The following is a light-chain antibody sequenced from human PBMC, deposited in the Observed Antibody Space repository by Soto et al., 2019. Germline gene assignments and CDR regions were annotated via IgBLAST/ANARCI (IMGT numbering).Light chain of an antibody. CDR3: QQYNLLPWT. J-gene: IGKJ1*01. CDR2: VAS. CDR1: QSVSTN. V-gene: IGKV3-15*01. Sequence: EIVMTQSPATLSVSPGERATLSFRASQSVSTNFAWYQQKPGQAPSLLIYVASTRAAGIPVRFSGSRSGTEFTLTISGLQSEDFAVYCCQQYNLLPWTFDQGTKVDIK.